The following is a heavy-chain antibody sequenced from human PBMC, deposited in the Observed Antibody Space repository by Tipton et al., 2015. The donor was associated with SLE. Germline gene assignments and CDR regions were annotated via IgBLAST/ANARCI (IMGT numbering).Heavy chain of an antibody. D-gene: IGHD3-3*01. Sequence: SLRLSCAASGFTFSSYAMSWVRQAPGKGLEWVSAISGSGGSTYYADSVKGRFTISRDNSKNTLYLQMNNLRADDTALYYCAKDMGPSGLDYWSQGTLVTVSS. V-gene: IGHV3-23*01. CDR1: GFTFSSYA. J-gene: IGHJ4*02. CDR3: AKDMGPSGLDY. CDR2: ISGSGGST.